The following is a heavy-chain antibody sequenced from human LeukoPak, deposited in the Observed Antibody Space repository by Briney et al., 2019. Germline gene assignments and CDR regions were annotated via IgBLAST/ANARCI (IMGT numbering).Heavy chain of an antibody. V-gene: IGHV3-30*03. CDR1: GFTFSSYG. CDR3: AGSNWFDP. J-gene: IGHJ5*02. CDR2: ISYDGSNK. Sequence: GSLRLSCAASGFTFSSYGMHWVRQAPGKGLEWVAVISYDGSNKYYADSVKGRFTISRDNSKNTLYLQMNSLRAEDTAVYYCAGSNWFDPWGQGTLVTVSS.